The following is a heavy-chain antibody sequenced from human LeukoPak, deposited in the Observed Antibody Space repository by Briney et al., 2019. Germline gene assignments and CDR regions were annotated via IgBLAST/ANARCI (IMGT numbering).Heavy chain of an antibody. CDR2: IRYDGSNK. Sequence: GGSLRLSCAASGFTFSSHGMHWVRQAPGKGLEWVAFIRYDGSNKYYADSVKGRFTISRDNSKNTLYLQMNSLRAEDTAVYYCAKVPRMNIVVVVAATQDDYWGQGTLVTVSS. V-gene: IGHV3-30*02. CDR3: AKVPRMNIVVVVAATQDDY. D-gene: IGHD2-15*01. CDR1: GFTFSSHG. J-gene: IGHJ4*02.